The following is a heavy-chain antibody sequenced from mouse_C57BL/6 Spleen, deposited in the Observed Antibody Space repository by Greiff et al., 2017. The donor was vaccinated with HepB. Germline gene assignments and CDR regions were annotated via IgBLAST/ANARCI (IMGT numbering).Heavy chain of an antibody. D-gene: IGHD2-2*01. Sequence: VQLQQSGPVLVKPGASVKMSCKASGYTFTDYYMNWVKQSHGKSLEWIGVINPYNGGTSYNQKFKGKATLTVDKSSSTAYMELNSLTSEDSAVYYCARIDGYDGYWYFDVWGTGTTVTVSS. J-gene: IGHJ1*03. CDR3: ARIDGYDGYWYFDV. V-gene: IGHV1-19*01. CDR1: GYTFTDYY. CDR2: INPYNGGT.